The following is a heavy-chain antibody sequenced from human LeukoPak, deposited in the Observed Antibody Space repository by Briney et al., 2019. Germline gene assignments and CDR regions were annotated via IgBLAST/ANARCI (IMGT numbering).Heavy chain of an antibody. CDR1: TFALRNYW. CDR2: ITSEGISS. V-gene: IGHV3-74*03. D-gene: IGHD6-19*01. Sequence: GGSLRLSCTGSTFALRNYWIHWVRQVPGKGLEWISRITSEGISSSYADSVKGRFTISRDNAKKTVYLQMSSLRAEDTAVYYCATGYSSGWYFYFQHWGQGSLVSVSS. CDR3: ATGYSSGWYFYFQH. J-gene: IGHJ1*01.